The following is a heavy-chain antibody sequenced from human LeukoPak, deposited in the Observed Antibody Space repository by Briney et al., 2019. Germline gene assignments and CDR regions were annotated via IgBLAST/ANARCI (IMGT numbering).Heavy chain of an antibody. CDR2: INPNSGGT. D-gene: IGHD3-22*01. CDR3: ARVTYYYDSSGYYHFDY. CDR1: GYTFTGYY. Sequence: ASVKVSFKASGYTFTGYYMHWVRQAPGQGLEWMGWINPNSGGTNYAQKFQGRVTMTRDTSISTAYMELSRLRSDDTAVYYCARVTYYYDSSGYYHFDYWGQGTLVTVSS. J-gene: IGHJ4*02. V-gene: IGHV1-2*02.